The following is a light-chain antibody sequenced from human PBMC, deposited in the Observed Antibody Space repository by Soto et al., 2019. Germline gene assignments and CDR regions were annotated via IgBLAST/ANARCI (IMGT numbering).Light chain of an antibody. CDR1: QSISSW. CDR3: QQYNSYSMYT. Sequence: DIQMTQSPSSVSAPVGDRVTITCRASQSISSWLAWYQQKPGKAPKLLIYKASSLESGVPSRFSGSGSGTEFTLTISSLQPDDFATYYCQQYNSYSMYTFGQGTRLEIK. J-gene: IGKJ5*01. V-gene: IGKV1-5*03. CDR2: KAS.